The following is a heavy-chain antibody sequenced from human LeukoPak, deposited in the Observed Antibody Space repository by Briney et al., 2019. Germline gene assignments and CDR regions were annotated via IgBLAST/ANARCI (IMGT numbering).Heavy chain of an antibody. Sequence: AGESLKISCRASGYSFPTYWLAWVRQMPGKGLEWMGIIFPGDSDTRYSPSFQGQVTISADKSINTAYLQWSSLKASDTAMYYCASLYCSGGSCYFDYWGQGTLVTVSS. CDR3: ASLYCSGGSCYFDY. J-gene: IGHJ4*02. V-gene: IGHV5-51*01. CDR2: IFPGDSDT. CDR1: GYSFPTYW. D-gene: IGHD2-15*01.